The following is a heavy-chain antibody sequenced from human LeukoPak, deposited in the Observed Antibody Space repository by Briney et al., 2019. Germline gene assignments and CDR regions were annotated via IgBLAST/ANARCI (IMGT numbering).Heavy chain of an antibody. CDR2: ISSSSSTI. CDR1: GFTFSSYS. D-gene: IGHD3-3*01. J-gene: IGHJ6*03. Sequence: GGSLRLSCAASGFTFSSYSMNWVRQAPGKGLEWVSYISSSSSTIYYADSVKGRFTISRDNAKNSLYLQMNSLRAEDTAVYYCARSYYDSSATIFGVVTTYYYYYMDVWGKGTTVTVSS. CDR3: ARSYYDSSATIFGVVTTYYYYYMDV. V-gene: IGHV3-48*04.